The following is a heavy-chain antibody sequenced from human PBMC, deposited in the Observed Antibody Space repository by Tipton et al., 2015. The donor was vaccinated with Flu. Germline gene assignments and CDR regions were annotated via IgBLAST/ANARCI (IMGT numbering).Heavy chain of an antibody. CDR1: GDSISSYY. J-gene: IGHJ2*01. V-gene: IGHV4-59*08. CDR2: IYYSGSP. Sequence: TLSLTCTVSGDSISSYYWSWIRQTPGKGLERIGYIYYSGSPSYNPSLKSRVTISVDTPKTQFSLTLSSVTAADTAVYYCARYGLGPTGIWWYFDLWGRGPLVTVSS. D-gene: IGHD3-10*01. CDR3: ARYGLGPTGIWWYFDL.